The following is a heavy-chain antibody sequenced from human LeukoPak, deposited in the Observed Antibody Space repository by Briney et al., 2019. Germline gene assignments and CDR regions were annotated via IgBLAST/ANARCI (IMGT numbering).Heavy chain of an antibody. D-gene: IGHD3-10*02. Sequence: SETLSLTCTVPGGSISISSYNWCWIRQPPGKGLEWIGSIYYSGSTFYNPSLKSRVAMSVDTSKNQFSLKLSSVTAADTAVYYCARHPLKPYVSDWFDPWGHGILVTVSS. CDR3: ARHPLKPYVSDWFDP. V-gene: IGHV4-39*01. CDR2: IYYSGST. J-gene: IGHJ5*02. CDR1: GGSISISSYN.